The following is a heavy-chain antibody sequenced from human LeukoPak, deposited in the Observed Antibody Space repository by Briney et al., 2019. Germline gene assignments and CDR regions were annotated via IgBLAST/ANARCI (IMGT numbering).Heavy chain of an antibody. J-gene: IGHJ4*02. CDR1: GFTFSSYS. Sequence: GGSLRLSCAASGFTFSSYSMNWVRQAPGKGLEWVSSISSSSSYIYYADSVKGRFTISRDNAKNSLYLQMNSLRAEDTAVYYCARAFKPAVACTSWKTPQDYWGPGNLVTGSS. V-gene: IGHV3-21*01. D-gene: IGHD3-16*01. CDR3: ARAFKPAVACTSWKTPQDY. CDR2: ISSSSSYI.